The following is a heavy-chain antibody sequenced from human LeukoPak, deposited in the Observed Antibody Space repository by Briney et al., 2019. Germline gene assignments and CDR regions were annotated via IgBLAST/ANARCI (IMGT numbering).Heavy chain of an antibody. CDR1: GGSFSGDY. J-gene: IGHJ4*02. D-gene: IGHD6-13*01. CDR3: ARGGRQYSSSWYVGY. V-gene: IGHV4-34*01. CDR2: INYSGST. Sequence: SETLSLTCAVYGGSFSGDYWSWIRQPPGKGLEWIGEINYSGSTNYNPSLKSRVTISVDTSKNQFSLKLSSVTAADTAVYYCARGGRQYSSSWYVGYWGQGTLVTVSS.